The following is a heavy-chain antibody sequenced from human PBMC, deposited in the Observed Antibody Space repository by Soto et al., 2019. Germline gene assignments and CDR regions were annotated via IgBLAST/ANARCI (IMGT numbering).Heavy chain of an antibody. V-gene: IGHV3-66*01. CDR2: IYSGGTT. Sequence: EVRLVESGGGLVQPGGSLRLSCTASGFTVTNCYMSWVRQAPGKGLEWVSVIYSGGTTSYSASVRGRFTISRDNSMHILYLQMNSLRAEDTAVYFFARDGPRIPPGHWGQGTLVTVSS. CDR3: ARDGPRIPPGH. J-gene: IGHJ4*02. D-gene: IGHD2-21*01. CDR1: GFTVTNCY.